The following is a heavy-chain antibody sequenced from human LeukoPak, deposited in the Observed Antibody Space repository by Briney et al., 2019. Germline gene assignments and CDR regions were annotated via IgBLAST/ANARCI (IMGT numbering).Heavy chain of an antibody. V-gene: IGHV4-59*08. CDR2: IYYSGST. J-gene: IGHJ4*02. Sequence: SETLSLTCTVSGGSISSYYWSWNRQPPGKGLEWIGYIYYSGSTNYNPSLKSRVTISVDTSKNQFSLKLSSVTAADTAVYYCARLGVVAATFDYWGQGTLVTVSS. CDR3: ARLGVVAATFDY. D-gene: IGHD2-15*01. CDR1: GGSISSYY.